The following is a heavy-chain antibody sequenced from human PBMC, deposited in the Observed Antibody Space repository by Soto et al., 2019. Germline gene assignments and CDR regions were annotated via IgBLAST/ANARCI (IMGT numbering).Heavy chain of an antibody. CDR1: GYTFTRYA. Sequence: GASVKVSCKASGYTFTRYAIHWVRQAPGQRLEWMGWINAGNGDRKYSQKFQGRVTITRDTSATTAYMELSSLRSEDTAVYYCARDRAYDSSGYYYAYWGQGTLVNVSS. V-gene: IGHV1-3*01. CDR3: ARDRAYDSSGYYYAY. CDR2: INAGNGDR. D-gene: IGHD3-22*01. J-gene: IGHJ4*02.